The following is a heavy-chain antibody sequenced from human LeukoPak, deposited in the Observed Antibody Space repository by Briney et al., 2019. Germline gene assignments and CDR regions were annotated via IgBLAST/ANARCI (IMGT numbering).Heavy chain of an antibody. D-gene: IGHD2-2*01. CDR2: IKEDGSET. V-gene: IGHV3-7*05. CDR3: ARVRGGSATSDFEY. J-gene: IGHJ4*02. CDR1: GFTVSSNH. Sequence: GGSLRLSCAASGFTVSSNHMSWVRQAPGKGLEWVANIKEDGSETHYADSVEGRFTISRDNPKNSLYLQMNSLRDEDTAIYYCARVRGGSATSDFEYWGQGTLVTVSS.